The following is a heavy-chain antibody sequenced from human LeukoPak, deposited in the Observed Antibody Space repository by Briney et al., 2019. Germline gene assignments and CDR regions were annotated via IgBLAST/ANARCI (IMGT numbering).Heavy chain of an antibody. V-gene: IGHV3-23*01. J-gene: IGHJ4*02. CDR2: TVGIGPDT. D-gene: IGHD2-15*01. Sequence: GGSLRLSCAASGFNFGSYSMTWVRQAPGKGLEWVAATVGIGPDTHHADSVKGRFTISRDNSKNILYLQMNSLRVEDTAVYYCTKASAARCIGVFCYPFDHWGQGTLVTVSS. CDR3: TKASAARCIGVFCYPFDH. CDR1: GFNFGSYS.